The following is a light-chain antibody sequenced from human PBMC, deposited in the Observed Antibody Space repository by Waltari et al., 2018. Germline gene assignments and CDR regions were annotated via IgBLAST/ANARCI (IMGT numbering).Light chain of an antibody. CDR2: RDT. Sequence: SYELTQPLSVSVALGQKATITCGGSNIGSKNVNWYQQKPGQAPVLVIYRDTKRPFGIPERFSGSNSENTATLTISSAQVGDESDFYCQLWDSNTAIFGGGTKLTVL. J-gene: IGLJ2*01. V-gene: IGLV3-9*01. CDR3: QLWDSNTAI. CDR1: NIGSKN.